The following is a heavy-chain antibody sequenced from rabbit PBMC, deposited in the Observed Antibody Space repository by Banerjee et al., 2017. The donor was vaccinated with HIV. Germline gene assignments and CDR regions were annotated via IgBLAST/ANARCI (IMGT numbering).Heavy chain of an antibody. V-gene: IGHV1S7*01. CDR2: IYAGKGT. J-gene: IGHJ4*01. CDR3: ARAGYSSGWGSITSYYFNL. CDR1: GFDFNSYH. Sequence: QQLEESGGGLVKPGGTLTLTCKASGFDFNSYHMGWVRQAPGKGLEWIGIIYAGKGTDYASWVNGRFTISSDDAQKIVDLQMNSLTAADTATYFCARAGYSSGWGSITSYYFNLWGQGTLVTVS. D-gene: IGHD4-1*01.